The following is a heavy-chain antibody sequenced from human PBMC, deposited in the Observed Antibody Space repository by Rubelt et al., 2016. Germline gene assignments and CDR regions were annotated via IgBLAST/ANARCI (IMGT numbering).Heavy chain of an antibody. Sequence: QVQLVQSGAEVKKPGASVKVSCKASGYTFTSYGISWVRQAPGQGLEWMGWISAYNGNTNYAQKLQGRVTMTTDTSTGTADMDLRSLRSDETAVYYCARRDGYNWDDAFDIWGQGTMVTVSS. V-gene: IGHV1-18*01. CDR1: GYTFTSYG. J-gene: IGHJ3*02. CDR3: ARRDGYNWDDAFDI. D-gene: IGHD5-24*01. CDR2: ISAYNGNT.